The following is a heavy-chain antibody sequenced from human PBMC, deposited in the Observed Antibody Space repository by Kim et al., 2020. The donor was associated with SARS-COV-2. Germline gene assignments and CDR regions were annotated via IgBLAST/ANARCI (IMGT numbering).Heavy chain of an antibody. D-gene: IGHD5-12*01. Sequence: SETLSLTCTVSGGSISSSSYYWGWIRQPPGKGLEWIGSIYYSGSTYYNPSLKSRVTISVDTSKNQFSLKLSSVTAADTAVYYCARVERWLVEDAFDIWG. CDR1: GGSISSSSYY. CDR2: IYYSGST. CDR3: ARVERWLVEDAFDI. J-gene: IGHJ3*02. V-gene: IGHV4-39*07.